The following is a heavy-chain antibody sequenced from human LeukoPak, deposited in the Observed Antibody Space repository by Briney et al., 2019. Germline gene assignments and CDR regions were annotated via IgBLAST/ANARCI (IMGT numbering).Heavy chain of an antibody. Sequence: PSETLSLTCTVSSGSISSYYWSWIRQPPGKGLEWIGYIYYSGSTNYNPSLKSRVTISVDTSKNQFSLKLSSVTAADTAVYYCAREYCSGGSCYSDAFDIWGQGTMVTVSS. V-gene: IGHV4-59*01. J-gene: IGHJ3*02. CDR2: IYYSGST. D-gene: IGHD2-15*01. CDR3: AREYCSGGSCYSDAFDI. CDR1: SGSISSYY.